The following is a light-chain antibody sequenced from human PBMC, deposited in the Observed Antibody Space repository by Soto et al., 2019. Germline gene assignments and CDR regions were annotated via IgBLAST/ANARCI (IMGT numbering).Light chain of an antibody. J-gene: IGKJ1*01. CDR1: HFVSSRN. V-gene: IGKV3-20*01. Sequence: VLTQSPGTLSLSAGESATLLCRASHFVSSRNLAWYQQKPGQAPRLLIYDASNRATGIPARFSGSGSGTDFTLTISSLEPEDFAVYYCQQYGSSPPTFGQGTKVDIK. CDR2: DAS. CDR3: QQYGSSPPT.